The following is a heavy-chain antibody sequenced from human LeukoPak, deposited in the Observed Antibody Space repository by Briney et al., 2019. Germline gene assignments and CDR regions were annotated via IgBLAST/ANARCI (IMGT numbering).Heavy chain of an antibody. J-gene: IGHJ4*02. CDR3: AKRRSEYSGGWYEPFDY. CDR2: ISGSGGST. D-gene: IGHD6-19*01. V-gene: IGHV3-23*01. Sequence: GGSLRLSCAASGFTFSSYAMSWVRQAPGKGLEWVSAISGSGGSTYYADSVKGRFTISRDNSKNTLYLQMNSLRAEDTAVYYCAKRRSEYSGGWYEPFDYWGQGTLVTVSS. CDR1: GFTFSSYA.